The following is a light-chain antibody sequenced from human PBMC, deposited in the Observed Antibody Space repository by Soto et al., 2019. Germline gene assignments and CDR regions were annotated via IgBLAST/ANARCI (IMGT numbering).Light chain of an antibody. CDR3: QAYDYSLTAFV. V-gene: IGLV1-40*01. J-gene: IGLJ3*02. Sequence: QSVLTQPPSVSGVPGQRVNISCTGNNSNLGAGYDVHWYQQLPGAAPKLVVFGNRNRPSGVPERFSGSKSGTSASLAITGLQAEDEADYYCQAYDYSLTAFVFGGGTKLTVL. CDR1: NSNLGAGYD. CDR2: GNR.